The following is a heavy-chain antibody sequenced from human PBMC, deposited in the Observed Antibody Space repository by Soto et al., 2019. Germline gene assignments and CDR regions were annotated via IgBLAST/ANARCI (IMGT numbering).Heavy chain of an antibody. D-gene: IGHD6-6*01. V-gene: IGHV4-39*01. CDR1: GGSISSSSYY. Sequence: QLLESVPGLVKPSETLSLTCTVAGGSISSSSYYWGWIRQSPGKGLEWIGNIYYSGSTYYNPSLKSRVTISADTSKNQFSLKLSSVTAADTALYYCARRGGSSSFDYWGQGTRVTVSS. CDR2: IYYSGST. J-gene: IGHJ4*02. CDR3: ARRGGSSSFDY.